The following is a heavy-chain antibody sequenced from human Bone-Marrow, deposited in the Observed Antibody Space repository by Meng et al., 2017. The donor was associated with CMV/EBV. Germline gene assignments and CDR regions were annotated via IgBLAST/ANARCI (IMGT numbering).Heavy chain of an antibody. CDR3: ARGGYQLRSIAFSGFDP. D-gene: IGHD2-2*01. V-gene: IGHV1-46*01. J-gene: IGHJ5*02. CDR2: INPSGGST. CDR1: GYTFTSYY. Sequence: ASVKVSCKASGYTFTSYYMHWVRQAPGQGLEWMGIINPSGGSTSHAQKVQGRVTMTRDTSASTAYMELSSLRSEDTAGYYCARGGYQLRSIAFSGFDPWGQGTLVTVSS.